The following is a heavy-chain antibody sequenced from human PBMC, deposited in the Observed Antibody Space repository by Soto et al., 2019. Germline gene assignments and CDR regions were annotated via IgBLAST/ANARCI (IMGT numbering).Heavy chain of an antibody. D-gene: IGHD3-22*01. V-gene: IGHV1-69*13. J-gene: IGHJ6*02. CDR1: GASFSSYA. Sequence: ASVKVSCKASGASFSSYAIIWVRQAPGQGLEWMGGIIPIFGAAHSGQQFQDRVTITSNDSTSTAYMELSSLRSEVTAIYYWRIVRYALAVWGQGTTVTVSS. CDR3: RIVRYALAV. CDR2: IIPIFGAA.